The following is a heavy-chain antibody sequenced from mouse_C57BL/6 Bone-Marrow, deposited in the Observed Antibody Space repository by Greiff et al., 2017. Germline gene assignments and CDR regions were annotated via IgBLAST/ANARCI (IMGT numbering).Heavy chain of an antibody. D-gene: IGHD1-1*01. CDR1: GYTFTDYE. Sequence: QVQLQQSGAELVRPGASVTLSCKASGYTFTDYEMHWVKQTPVHGLEWIGAIDPETGGTAYNQKFKGKAILTADKSSSTAYMQLRSLTSEDSAVYYCKGYYGSSSYAMDYWGQGTSVTVSS. J-gene: IGHJ4*01. CDR2: IDPETGGT. CDR3: KGYYGSSSYAMDY. V-gene: IGHV1-15*01.